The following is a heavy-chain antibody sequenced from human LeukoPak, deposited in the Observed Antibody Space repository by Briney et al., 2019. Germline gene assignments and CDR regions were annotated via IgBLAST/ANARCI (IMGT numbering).Heavy chain of an antibody. V-gene: IGHV3-66*01. CDR3: ARGGYSGYDPVGDAFDI. CDR2: IYSGGST. CDR1: GFTVSSNY. J-gene: IGHJ3*02. D-gene: IGHD5-12*01. Sequence: GGSLRLSCAASGFTVSSNYMSWVRQAPGKGLGWVSVIYSGGSTYYADSVKGRFTISRDNSKNTLYLQMNSLRAEDAAVYYCARGGYSGYDPVGDAFDIWGQGTMVTVSS.